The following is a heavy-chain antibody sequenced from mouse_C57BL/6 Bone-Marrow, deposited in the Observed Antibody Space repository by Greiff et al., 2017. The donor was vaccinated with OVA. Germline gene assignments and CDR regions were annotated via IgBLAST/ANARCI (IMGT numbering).Heavy chain of an antibody. D-gene: IGHD2-4*01. CDR1: GFTFSSYG. CDR2: ISSGGSYT. Sequence: EVLLVESGGDLVKPGGSLKLSCAASGFTFSSYGMSWVRQTPDQRLEWVATISSGGSYTYYPDSVKGRFTISRDKAKNTLYLQMSSLKSEDTAMYYCARHSDDYYYALDYWGQGTSVTVSS. J-gene: IGHJ4*01. V-gene: IGHV5-6*01. CDR3: ARHSDDYYYALDY.